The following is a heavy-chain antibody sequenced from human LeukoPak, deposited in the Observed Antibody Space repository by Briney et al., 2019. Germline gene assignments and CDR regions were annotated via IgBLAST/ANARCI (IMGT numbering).Heavy chain of an antibody. CDR1: GYTFIGYY. CDR2: INPNSGGT. D-gene: IGHD3-22*01. Sequence: ASVKVSCKASGYTFIGYYMHWVRQAPGQGLEWMGWINPNSGGTNFAQKFQGRVTMTRDTSISTAYMELSRLTSDDTAVYYCATSTHYNDSSGYHPLGYWGQGTLVTVSS. V-gene: IGHV1-2*02. CDR3: ATSTHYNDSSGYHPLGY. J-gene: IGHJ4*02.